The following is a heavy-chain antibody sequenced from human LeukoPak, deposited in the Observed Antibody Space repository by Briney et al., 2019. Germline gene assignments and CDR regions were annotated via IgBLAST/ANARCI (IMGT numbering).Heavy chain of an antibody. CDR3: AKDMDAWIPTGRGMDV. D-gene: IGHD5-18*01. CDR2: IRYDGTKE. Sequence: PGGSLRLSCAASGVTFSNYGMNWVRQAPRQGLEWLTPIRYDGTKEFYADSVKGRFTISRNDSKNTLCLQMNSLRADDTALYYCAKDMDAWIPTGRGMDVWGKGTTVTVST. CDR1: GVTFSNYG. V-gene: IGHV3-30*02. J-gene: IGHJ6*04.